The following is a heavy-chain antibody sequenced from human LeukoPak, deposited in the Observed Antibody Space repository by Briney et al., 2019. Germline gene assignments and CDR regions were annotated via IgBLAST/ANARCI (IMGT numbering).Heavy chain of an antibody. V-gene: IGHV1-58*02. Sequence: SVKVSCRASGFTFTNSAMQWVRQARGQRLDWIGWIVVGSGNTNYAQNFQERVTITRDMSTSTVYMELNSLRSEDTAVYFCAASTFYYDRSGAPLFDFWGQGTLVTVSS. CDR1: GFTFTNSA. CDR2: IVVGSGNT. J-gene: IGHJ4*02. CDR3: AASTFYYDRSGAPLFDF. D-gene: IGHD3-22*01.